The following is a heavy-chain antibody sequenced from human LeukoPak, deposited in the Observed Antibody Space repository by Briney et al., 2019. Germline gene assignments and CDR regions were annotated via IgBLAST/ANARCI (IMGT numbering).Heavy chain of an antibody. CDR1: GGSFSGYY. Sequence: PSETLSLTCAVYGGSFSGYYWSWIRQPPGKGLEWIGEINHSGSTNYNPSLKSRVTMSVDTSKNQFSLKLSSVTAADTAVYYCARVRDYYDSSGYYLDYWGQGTLVTVSS. D-gene: IGHD3-22*01. CDR3: ARVRDYYDSSGYYLDY. J-gene: IGHJ4*02. CDR2: INHSGST. V-gene: IGHV4-34*01.